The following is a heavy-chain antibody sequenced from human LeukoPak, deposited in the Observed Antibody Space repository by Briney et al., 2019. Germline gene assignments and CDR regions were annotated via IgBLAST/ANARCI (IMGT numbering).Heavy chain of an antibody. CDR3: ARVSVDTAMVGAFDI. V-gene: IGHV4-59*01. Sequence: SETLSLTCTVSGGSISSYYWSWIRQRPGKGLEWIGYIYYSGSTNYNPSLKSRVTISVDTSKNQFSLKLSSVTAADTAVYYCARVSVDTAMVGAFDIWGQGTMVTVSS. D-gene: IGHD5-18*01. J-gene: IGHJ3*02. CDR2: IYYSGST. CDR1: GGSISSYY.